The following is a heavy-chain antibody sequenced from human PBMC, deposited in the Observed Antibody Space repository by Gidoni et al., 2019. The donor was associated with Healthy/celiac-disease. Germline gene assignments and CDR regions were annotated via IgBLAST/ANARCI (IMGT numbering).Heavy chain of an antibody. Sequence: QVQLQQWGAGLLKPSETLSLTCAVYGGSFSGYYWIGEINHSGSTNYNPSLKSRVTISVATSKTQFSLKLSSVTAADTAVYSCARGYCSGGSCYRGHRAGFDPWGQGPLVTVSS. V-gene: IGHV4-34*01. CDR1: GGSFSGYY. J-gene: IGHJ5*02. CDR3: ARGYCSGGSCYRGHRAGFDP. CDR2: INHSGST. D-gene: IGHD2-15*01.